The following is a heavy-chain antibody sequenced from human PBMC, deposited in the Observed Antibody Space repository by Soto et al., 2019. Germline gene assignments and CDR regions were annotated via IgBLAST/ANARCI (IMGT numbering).Heavy chain of an antibody. V-gene: IGHV1-46*01. CDR2: INPSGGST. CDR3: AREGGYDFWSGYYSLAPYFDY. J-gene: IGHJ4*02. CDR1: GYTFTSYY. D-gene: IGHD3-3*01. Sequence: GASLKVSCKASGYTFTSYYMHWVRQAPGQGLEWMGIINPSGGSTSYAQKFQGRVTMTRDTSTSTVYMELSSLRSEDTAVYYCAREGGYDFWSGYYSLAPYFDYWGQGTLVTVSS.